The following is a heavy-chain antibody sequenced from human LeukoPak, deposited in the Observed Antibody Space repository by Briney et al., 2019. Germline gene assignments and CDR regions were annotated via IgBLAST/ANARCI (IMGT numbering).Heavy chain of an antibody. CDR2: IIPIFGTA. Sequence: SVKVSCKASGGTFSSYAISWVRQAPGQGLEWMGGIIPIFGTANYAQKFRGRVTITADKSTSTAYMELSSLRSEDTAVYYCARVLGAGSYYWFDPWGQGTLVTVSS. D-gene: IGHD3-10*01. J-gene: IGHJ5*02. CDR1: GGTFSSYA. CDR3: ARVLGAGSYYWFDP. V-gene: IGHV1-69*06.